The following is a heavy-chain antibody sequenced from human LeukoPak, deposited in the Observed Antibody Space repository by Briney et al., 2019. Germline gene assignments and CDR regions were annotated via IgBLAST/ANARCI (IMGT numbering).Heavy chain of an antibody. CDR2: IKHDGSEK. CDR1: GFTFSNYW. V-gene: IGHV3-7*03. CDR3: ATIDYGAFDI. D-gene: IGHD4-17*01. Sequence: GGSLRLSCAASGFTFSNYWMTWVRQAPGKGLEWVANIKHDGSEKYDVDSVKGRFTISRDNAKNSLYLQMNSLRAEDTAVYYCATIDYGAFDIWGQGTMDTVSS. J-gene: IGHJ3*02.